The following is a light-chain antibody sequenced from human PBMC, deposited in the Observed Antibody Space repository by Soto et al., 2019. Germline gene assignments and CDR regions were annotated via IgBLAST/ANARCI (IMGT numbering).Light chain of an antibody. V-gene: IGKV1-6*01. CDR2: ASS. Sequence: IQMTQSPSTLSGSVGDRVTITCRASQVIRNDLGWYQQKPGKSPKLLIYASSSLQSGVPSRFSASGSGTDFTLNISRLEAGDFAVYYCQQYGLLPPCTFGQGTKVDIK. CDR1: QVIRND. J-gene: IGKJ1*01. CDR3: QQYGLLPPCT.